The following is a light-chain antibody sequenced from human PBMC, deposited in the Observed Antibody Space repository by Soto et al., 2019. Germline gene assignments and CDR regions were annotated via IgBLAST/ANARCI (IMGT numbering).Light chain of an antibody. CDR3: GSYTTSTARFV. CDR2: EVS. CDR1: SSDVGDYDR. Sequence: QSVLTQPPSVSGSPGQSVTIPCTGTSSDVGDYDRVSWYHQAPGTAPKLMIYEVSNRPSGVPARFSGSKSGNTASLSISGLQAEDEGDYYCGSYTTSTARFVFGTGTKLTVL. V-gene: IGLV2-18*02. J-gene: IGLJ1*01.